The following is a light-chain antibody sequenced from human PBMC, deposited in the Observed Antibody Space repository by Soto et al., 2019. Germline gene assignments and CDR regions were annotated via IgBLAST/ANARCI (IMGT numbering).Light chain of an antibody. CDR1: SSNIGGNS. V-gene: IGLV1-51*01. Sequence: QSVLTQPPSVSAAPGQKVTISCSGSSSNIGGNSVSWYQQLPGTAPKLLIYVDNKRPSGIPDRFSGSKSGTSATLGITGFQTGDEADYYCGSWDSSLSAYVFGTGTKVTV. CDR2: VDN. CDR3: GSWDSSLSAYV. J-gene: IGLJ1*01.